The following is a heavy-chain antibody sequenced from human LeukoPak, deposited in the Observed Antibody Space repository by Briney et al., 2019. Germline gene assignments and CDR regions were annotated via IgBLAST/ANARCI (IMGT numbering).Heavy chain of an antibody. J-gene: IGHJ4*02. CDR1: GFTFNTYG. V-gene: IGHV3-23*01. Sequence: GGSLRLSCAASGFTFNTYGMSWVRQAPGKGLEWVSAISGSGGSTYYADSVKGRFTISRDNSKNTLYLQMNSLRAEDMAVYYCAKDEGVERGRIFDYWGQGTLVTVSS. CDR3: AKDEGVERGRIFDY. D-gene: IGHD1-1*01. CDR2: ISGSGGST.